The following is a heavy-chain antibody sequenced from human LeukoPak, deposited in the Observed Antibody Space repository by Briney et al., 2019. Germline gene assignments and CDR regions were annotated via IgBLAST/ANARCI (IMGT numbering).Heavy chain of an antibody. CDR2: LGTNGDT. J-gene: IGHJ6*02. V-gene: IGHV3-13*01. D-gene: IGHD6-6*01. CDR3: AREWRGIASHFHGMDV. Sequence: GGSLRLSCVASDLSFSNYDMYWVRQAAARGLEWVSALGTNGDTYYLGSVRGRFTISRENGKNSLYLQMNSLRVDDTAVYYCAREWRGIASHFHGMDVWGQGTTVTVSS. CDR1: DLSFSNYD.